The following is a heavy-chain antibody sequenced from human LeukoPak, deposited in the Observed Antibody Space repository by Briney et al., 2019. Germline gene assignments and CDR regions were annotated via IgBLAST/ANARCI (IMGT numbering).Heavy chain of an antibody. Sequence: QPGRSLRLSCAASGFTFDDYAMHWVRQAPGKGLEWVSGVSWTSGSIGYADSVKGRFTISRDNAKNSLYLQMNSLRAEDTALYYCAKASGDSSGYYSQNNWFDPWGQGTLVTVSS. V-gene: IGHV3-9*01. CDR1: GFTFDDYA. D-gene: IGHD3-22*01. J-gene: IGHJ5*02. CDR3: AKASGDSSGYYSQNNWFDP. CDR2: VSWTSGSI.